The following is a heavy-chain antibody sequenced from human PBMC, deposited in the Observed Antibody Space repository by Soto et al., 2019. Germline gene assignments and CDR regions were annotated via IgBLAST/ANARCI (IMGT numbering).Heavy chain of an antibody. CDR1: GYTFTSYG. V-gene: IGHV1-18*01. CDR3: ARPQGAGARSGMDV. D-gene: IGHD6-19*01. CDR2: ISAYNGNT. J-gene: IGHJ6*02. Sequence: QVQLVQSGAEVKKPGASVKVSCKASGYTFTSYGITWVRQAPGQGLEWMGWISAYNGNTNYAQNLQGRVTMNTDTAARTAYMELRSLISDDTAVYAGARPQGAGARSGMDVWGQGTTVSV.